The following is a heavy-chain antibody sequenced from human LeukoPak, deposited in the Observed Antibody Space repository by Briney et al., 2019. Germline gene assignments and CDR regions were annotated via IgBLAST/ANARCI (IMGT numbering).Heavy chain of an antibody. CDR1: GFTFSTSW. J-gene: IGHJ4*02. D-gene: IGHD6-13*01. CDR3: ARLETGIAAAGTGYFDY. V-gene: IGHV3-7*03. Sequence: GGTLRLSCAASGFTFSTSWMSWVRQAPGKGLEWVANIKQGGSEKYYVDSVKGRFTISRDNAKNSLYLQMNSLRAEDTAVYYCARLETGIAAAGTGYFDYWGQGTLVTVSS. CDR2: IKQGGSEK.